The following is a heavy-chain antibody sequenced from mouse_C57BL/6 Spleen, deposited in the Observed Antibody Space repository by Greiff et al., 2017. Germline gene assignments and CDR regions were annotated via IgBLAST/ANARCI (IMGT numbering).Heavy chain of an antibody. CDR2: IDPEDGDT. Sequence: EVKLQESGAELVRPGASVKLSCTASGFNIKDYYMHWVKQRPEQGLEWIGRIDPEDGDTEYAPKFQGKATMTADTSSNTAYLQLSSLTSEDTAVYYCTTTGGSSPAWFAYWGQGTLVTVSA. CDR1: GFNIKDYY. CDR3: TTTGGSSPAWFAY. J-gene: IGHJ3*01. D-gene: IGHD1-1*01. V-gene: IGHV14-1*01.